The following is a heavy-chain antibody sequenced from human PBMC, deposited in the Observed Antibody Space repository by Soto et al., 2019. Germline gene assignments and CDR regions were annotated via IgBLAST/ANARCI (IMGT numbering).Heavy chain of an antibody. CDR2: IKGEADGGTT. Sequence: HLVESGGGLIKPGGSLRLSCAASGFTFSNAWMSWVGQAPGKGLEWVGRIKGEADGGTTDYAATVKGRIIISRDHSKDTLYRQMNSLKTEDTAVYYCTKGLSNGYYNFDYWGQGTPVTVSS. CDR3: TKGLSNGYYNFDY. V-gene: IGHV3-15*01. D-gene: IGHD3-22*01. CDR1: GFTFSNAW. J-gene: IGHJ4*02.